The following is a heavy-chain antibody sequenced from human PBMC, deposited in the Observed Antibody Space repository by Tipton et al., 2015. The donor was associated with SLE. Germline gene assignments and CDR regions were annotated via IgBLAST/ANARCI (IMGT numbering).Heavy chain of an antibody. V-gene: IGHV3-66*01. CDR1: GFTVSSNY. CDR3: ARGYSYGLQGPMDY. CDR2: IYSGGST. J-gene: IGHJ4*02. D-gene: IGHD5-18*01. Sequence: SLRLSCAASGFTVSSNYTRWVRQAPGKGLEWVSVIYSGGSTYYADSVQGRFTISSDNSKNTLYLQMNSLRAEDTAVYYCARGYSYGLQGPMDYWGQGTLVTVSS.